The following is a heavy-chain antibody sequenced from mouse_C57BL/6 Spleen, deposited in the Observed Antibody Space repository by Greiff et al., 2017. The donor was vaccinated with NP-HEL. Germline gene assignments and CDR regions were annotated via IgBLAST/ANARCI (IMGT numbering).Heavy chain of an antibody. CDR2: IDPETGGT. CDR3: TRSYYSNPYFDY. V-gene: IGHV1-15*01. D-gene: IGHD2-5*01. Sequence: QVQLQQSGAELVRPGASVTLSCKASGYTFTDYEMHWVKQTPVHGLEWIGAIDPETGGTAYNQKFKGKAILTADKSSSTAYMELRSLTSEDSAVYYCTRSYYSNPYFDYWGQGTTLTVSS. CDR1: GYTFTDYE. J-gene: IGHJ2*01.